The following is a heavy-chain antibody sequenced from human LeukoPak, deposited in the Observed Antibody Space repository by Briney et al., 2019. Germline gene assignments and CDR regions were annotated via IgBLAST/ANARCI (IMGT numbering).Heavy chain of an antibody. Sequence: SETLSLTCTVSGGSISSSSYYWGWIRQPPGKGLEWIGSIYYTGSTYYNPSLKSRVTISVDTSKNQFSLKLSSVTAADTAVYYCSGYSYGTNYYYYYMDVWGKGTTVTISS. CDR3: SGYSYGTNYYYYYMDV. CDR1: GGSISSSSYY. D-gene: IGHD5-18*01. J-gene: IGHJ6*03. CDR2: IYYTGST. V-gene: IGHV4-39*01.